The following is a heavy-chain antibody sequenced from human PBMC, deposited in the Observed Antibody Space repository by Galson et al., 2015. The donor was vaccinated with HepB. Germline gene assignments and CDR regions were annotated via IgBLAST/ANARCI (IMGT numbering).Heavy chain of an antibody. CDR2: IIPIFGTA. V-gene: IGHV1-69*13. CDR3: ASFPYSSSWLYYYGMDV. D-gene: IGHD6-13*01. J-gene: IGHJ6*02. Sequence: SVKVSCKASGGTFSSYAISWVRQAPGQGLEWMGGIIPIFGTANYAQKFQGRVTITADESTSTAYMELSSLRSEDTAVYYCASFPYSSSWLYYYGMDVWGQGTTVTVSS. CDR1: GGTFSSYA.